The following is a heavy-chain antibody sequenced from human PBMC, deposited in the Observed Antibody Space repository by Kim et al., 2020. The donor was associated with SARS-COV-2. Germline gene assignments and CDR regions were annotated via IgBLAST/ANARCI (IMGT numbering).Heavy chain of an antibody. CDR1: GFTFSSYA. CDR2: ISGSGGST. Sequence: GGSLRLSCAASGFTFSSYAMSWVRQAPGKGLEWVSAISGSGGSTYYADSVKGRFTISRDNSKNTLYLQMNSLRAEDTAVYYCARGTRRFLEWLLYNWFDPWGQGTLVTVSS. D-gene: IGHD3-3*01. CDR3: ARGTRRFLEWLLYNWFDP. V-gene: IGHV3-23*01. J-gene: IGHJ5*02.